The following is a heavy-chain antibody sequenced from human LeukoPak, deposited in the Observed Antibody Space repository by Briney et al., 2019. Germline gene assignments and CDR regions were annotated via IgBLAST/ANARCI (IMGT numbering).Heavy chain of an antibody. CDR2: INPNSGGT. Sequence: ASVKVSCKASGYTFTGYYIHWVRQAPGQGLEWMGWINPNSGGTNYAQKFQGRVTMTRDTSISTAYMELSRLRSDDTAVYYCARVWGGSGQLIPYFDYWGRGTLVTVSS. D-gene: IGHD2-15*01. V-gene: IGHV1-2*02. CDR1: GYTFTGYY. CDR3: ARVWGGSGQLIPYFDY. J-gene: IGHJ4*02.